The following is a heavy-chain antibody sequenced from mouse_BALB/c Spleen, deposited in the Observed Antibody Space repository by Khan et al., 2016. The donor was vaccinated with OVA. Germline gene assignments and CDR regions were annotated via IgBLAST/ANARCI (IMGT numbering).Heavy chain of an antibody. Sequence: VQLQQSGPELEKPGASTKISCKASGYSFTDYTMNWVKQSHGKNLEWIGLINPNNGDSAYNQKFKGRATLTVDKSSSTAYMELLSLTSEDSSVYDCARGGYGAFAYWGQGTLVTVSA. CDR2: INPNNGDS. J-gene: IGHJ3*01. D-gene: IGHD2-2*01. CDR1: GYSFTDYT. V-gene: IGHV1-18*01. CDR3: ARGGYGAFAY.